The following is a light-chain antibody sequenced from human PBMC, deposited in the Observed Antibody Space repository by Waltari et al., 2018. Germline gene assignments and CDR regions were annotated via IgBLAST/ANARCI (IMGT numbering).Light chain of an antibody. Sequence: EIVLTQSPGTLSLSAGERATLSCKASQTLNNNYLAWYQQKPGQSPRLLIFGASKRATGIPDRFSGRGSGTDFTLTISRLETEDFAMYYCQQYGSSPYSFGQGARVEIK. V-gene: IGKV3-20*01. CDR2: GAS. J-gene: IGKJ2*01. CDR1: QTLNNNY. CDR3: QQYGSSPYS.